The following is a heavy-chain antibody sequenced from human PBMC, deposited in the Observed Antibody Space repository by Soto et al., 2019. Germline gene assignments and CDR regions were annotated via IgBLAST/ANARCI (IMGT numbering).Heavy chain of an antibody. D-gene: IGHD2-2*01. CDR3: ARERQYEPLLY. V-gene: IGHV1-18*01. CDR2: VSASNRNT. Sequence: QVQLVQSGVEVKKPGASVKVSCQASGYTFTNYGITWLRQAPGQGLEWMGWVSASNRNTNYAQRFQDRVTMTTDTSTRTAYMELRNLKSDDTAIYFCARERQYEPLLYWGQGTLVTVSS. CDR1: GYTFTNYG. J-gene: IGHJ4*02.